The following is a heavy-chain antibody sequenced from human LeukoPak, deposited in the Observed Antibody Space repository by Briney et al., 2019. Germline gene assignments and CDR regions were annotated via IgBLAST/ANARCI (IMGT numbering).Heavy chain of an antibody. D-gene: IGHD6-19*01. CDR2: ISSSSSYI. CDR3: ARDSGWSRVDAFDI. Sequence: PGGSLRLSCAASGFTFSSYAMSWVRQAPGKGLEWVSSISSSSSYIYYADSVKGRFTISRDNAKNSLYLQMNSLRAEDTAVYYCARDSGWSRVDAFDIWGQGTMVTVSS. J-gene: IGHJ3*02. V-gene: IGHV3-21*01. CDR1: GFTFSSYA.